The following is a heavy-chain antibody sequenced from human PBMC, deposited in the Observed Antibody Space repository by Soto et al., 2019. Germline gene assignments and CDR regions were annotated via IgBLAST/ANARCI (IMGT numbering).Heavy chain of an antibody. CDR2: IWYDGSNK. Sequence: QVQLVESGGGVVQPGRSLRLSCAASGFTFSSYGMHWVRQAPGKGLEWVAVIWYDGSNKYYADSVKGRFTISRDNSKNTLYLQMNSLRAEDTAVYYCARDSGVSGWLPGDYWGQGTLVTVSS. D-gene: IGHD3-10*01. CDR3: ARDSGVSGWLPGDY. CDR1: GFTFSSYG. V-gene: IGHV3-33*01. J-gene: IGHJ4*02.